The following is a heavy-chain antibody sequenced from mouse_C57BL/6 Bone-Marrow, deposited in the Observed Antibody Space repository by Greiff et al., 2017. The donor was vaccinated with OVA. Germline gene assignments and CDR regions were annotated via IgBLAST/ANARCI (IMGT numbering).Heavy chain of an antibody. CDR1: GYTFTSYW. CDR3: ARWYSNWYFDV. J-gene: IGHJ1*03. V-gene: IGHV1-52*01. CDR2: IDPSDSET. Sequence: QVQLQQPGAELVRPGSSVKLSCKASGYTFTSYWMHWVKQRPIQGLEWIGNIDPSDSETHYNQKFKDKATLTVDKSSSTAYMELRSLTSEDTAVYYCARWYSNWYFDVWGTGTTVTVSS. D-gene: IGHD2-5*01.